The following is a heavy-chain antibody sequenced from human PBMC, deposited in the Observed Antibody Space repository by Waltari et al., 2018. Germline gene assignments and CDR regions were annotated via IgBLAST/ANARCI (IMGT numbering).Heavy chain of an antibody. Sequence: EVQLVESGGGLVQPGGSLRLSCAASGLNLGTYWMSWVRQAPGEGLEWLANIRQDGSAKYYADSVKGRFTISRDNTKNSLYLQMNSLRAEDTALYYCAKDGSGWGQGTLVTVSS. J-gene: IGHJ4*02. CDR2: IRQDGSAK. D-gene: IGHD2-15*01. V-gene: IGHV3-7*03. CDR3: AKDGSG. CDR1: GLNLGTYW.